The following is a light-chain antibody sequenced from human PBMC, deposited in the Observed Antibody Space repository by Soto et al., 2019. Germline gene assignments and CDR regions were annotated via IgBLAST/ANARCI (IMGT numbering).Light chain of an antibody. V-gene: IGKV3-15*01. CDR3: QQYNNWPRT. CDR2: GAS. J-gene: IGKJ1*01. CDR1: QSVSSN. Sequence: EIVMTQAPATLSVSPRERATLSCRARQSVSSNFDWYQKKRCQAPRLLIYGASTRATAIPARFSGSGSGTEFTLTISSLQSEDFAVYYCQQYNNWPRTFGQGTKVEIK.